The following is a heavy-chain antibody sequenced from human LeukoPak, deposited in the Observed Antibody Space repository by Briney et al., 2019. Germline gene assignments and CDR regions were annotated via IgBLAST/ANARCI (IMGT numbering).Heavy chain of an antibody. CDR1: GGSVSSGSYY. CDR2: IYYSGST. J-gene: IGHJ3*02. CDR3: ARHDYGDYVDAFDI. V-gene: IGHV4-61*01. D-gene: IGHD4-17*01. Sequence: SETLSLTCTVSGGSVSSGSYYWSWIRQPPGKGLEWIGYIYYSGSTNYNPSLKSRVTISVDTSKNQFSLKLSSVTAADTAVYYCARHDYGDYVDAFDIWGQGTMVTVSS.